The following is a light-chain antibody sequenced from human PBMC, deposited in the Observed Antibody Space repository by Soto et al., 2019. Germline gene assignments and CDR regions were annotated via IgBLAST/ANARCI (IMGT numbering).Light chain of an antibody. CDR1: QSVTNNY. V-gene: IGKV3-20*01. J-gene: IGKJ1*01. CDR2: LAS. CDR3: QQYGSSPWT. Sequence: EIVLTQPPGTLSLSPGERATLSCRASQSVTNNYLAWYQQKAGQAPRLLIYLASNRAAGTPDRFSGSGSGADFTLTINRLEPEDFAVYFCQQYGSSPWTFGQGTKVDIK.